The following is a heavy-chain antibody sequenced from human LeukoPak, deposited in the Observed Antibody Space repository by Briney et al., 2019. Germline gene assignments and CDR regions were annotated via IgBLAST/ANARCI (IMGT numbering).Heavy chain of an antibody. CDR3: AKALGTPVGYYYYGMDV. CDR1: GFTFSSYA. D-gene: IGHD1-26*01. V-gene: IGHV3-23*01. CDR2: ISGSGGST. J-gene: IGHJ6*02. Sequence: PGGSLRLSCAASGFTFSSYAMSWVRQAPGKGLEWVSAISGSGGSTYYADSVKDRFTISRDNSKNTLYLQMNSLRAEDTAVYYCAKALGTPVGYYYYGMDVWGQGTTVTVSS.